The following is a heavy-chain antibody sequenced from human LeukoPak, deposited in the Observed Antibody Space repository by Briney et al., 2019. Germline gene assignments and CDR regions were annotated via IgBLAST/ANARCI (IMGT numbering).Heavy chain of an antibody. CDR1: GYSFTSYW. CDR2: IYPGDSDT. CDR3: ARQGIAVAGPNYYMDV. D-gene: IGHD6-19*01. J-gene: IGHJ6*03. V-gene: IGHV5-51*01. Sequence: GESLKISCKGSGYSFTSYWIGWVRQMPGKGLEWMGIIYPGDSDTRYSPSFQGQVTISADKSISTAYLQWSSLKASDTAMYYCARQGIAVAGPNYYMDVWGKGTTVTISS.